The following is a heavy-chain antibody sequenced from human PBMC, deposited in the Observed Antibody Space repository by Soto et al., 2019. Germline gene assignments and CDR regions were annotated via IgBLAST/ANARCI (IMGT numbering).Heavy chain of an antibody. CDR2: VSGTGDNT. D-gene: IGHD6-19*01. CDR1: GFTFSSYV. J-gene: IGHJ4*02. CDR3: AKDAIAVAGTPYFDY. V-gene: IGHV3-23*01. Sequence: LRLSCAASGFTFSSYVMNWVRQAPGKGLEWVSTVSGTGDNTYYADSVRGRFTISRDNSKNTLYLQMNSLRAEDTAVYYCAKDAIAVAGTPYFDYWGQGTLVTVSS.